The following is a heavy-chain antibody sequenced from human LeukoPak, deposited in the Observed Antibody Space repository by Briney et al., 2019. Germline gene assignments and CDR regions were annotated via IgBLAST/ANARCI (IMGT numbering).Heavy chain of an antibody. CDR1: GYTFTGYY. CDR3: ARDRGYCSSTSCGFDY. D-gene: IGHD2-2*01. J-gene: IGHJ4*02. Sequence: ASVMVSCKASGYTFTGYYMHWVRQAPGQGLEWMGWINPNSGGTNYAQKFQGRVTMTRDTSISTAYMELSRLRSDDTAVYYCARDRGYCSSTSCGFDYWGQGTLVTVSS. CDR2: INPNSGGT. V-gene: IGHV1-2*02.